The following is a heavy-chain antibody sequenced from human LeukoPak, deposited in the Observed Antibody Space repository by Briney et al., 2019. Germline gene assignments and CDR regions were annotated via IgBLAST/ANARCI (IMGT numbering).Heavy chain of an antibody. J-gene: IGHJ4*02. CDR3: ARQSVRAIAIADRPGNYFDY. V-gene: IGHV4-39*01. CDR2: IYYSGNT. Sequence: SETLSLTCTVSGGSISSSSDYWGWIRQPPGKGLEWIGSIYYSGNTYYNPSLKSRVTISLDTSKNQFSLKLSSVTAADTAVYYCARQSVRAIAIADRPGNYFDYWGQGTLVTVSS. D-gene: IGHD6-6*01. CDR1: GGSISSSSDY.